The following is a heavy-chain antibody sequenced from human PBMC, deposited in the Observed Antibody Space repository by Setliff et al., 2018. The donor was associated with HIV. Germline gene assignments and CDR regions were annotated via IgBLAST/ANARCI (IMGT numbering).Heavy chain of an antibody. D-gene: IGHD3-10*01. Sequence: PSETLSLTCAVYGGSFSGSYWSWIRQPPGKGLEWIGELNYDGVTNHNPSLRSRVTISVDTSNNKFSLRLTFVTAADTALYYCARGAPYGSGRHRWNSWGQGTLVPSPQ. CDR1: GGSFSGSY. CDR2: LNYDGVT. V-gene: IGHV4-34*01. CDR3: ARGAPYGSGRHRWNS. J-gene: IGHJ4*02.